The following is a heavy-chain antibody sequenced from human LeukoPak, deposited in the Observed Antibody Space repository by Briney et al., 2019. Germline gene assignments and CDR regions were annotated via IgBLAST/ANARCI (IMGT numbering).Heavy chain of an antibody. V-gene: IGHV4-34*01. CDR2: INHSGST. D-gene: IGHD3-10*01. J-gene: IGHJ4*02. CDR3: ARRLQYYYGSGSNLLDY. Sequence: SETLSLTCAVYGGSFSGYYWSWIRQPPGKGLEWIGEINHSGSTNYNPSLKSRVTISVDTSKNQFSLKLSPVTAADTAVYYCARRLQYYYGSGSNLLDYWGQGTLVTVSS. CDR1: GGSFSGYY.